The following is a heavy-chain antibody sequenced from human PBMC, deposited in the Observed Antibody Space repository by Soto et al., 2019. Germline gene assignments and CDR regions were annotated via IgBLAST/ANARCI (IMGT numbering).Heavy chain of an antibody. CDR3: ARAQDSEAFDI. V-gene: IGHV3-33*01. CDR1: GFTFSSYG. Sequence: QVQLVESGGGVVQPGRSLRLSCAASGFTFSSYGMHWVRQAPGKGLEWVAVIWYDGSNKYYADSVKGRFTISRDNSKNKLYLQMNSLRAEDTAVYYCARAQDSEAFDIWGQGTMVTVSS. J-gene: IGHJ3*02. CDR2: IWYDGSNK.